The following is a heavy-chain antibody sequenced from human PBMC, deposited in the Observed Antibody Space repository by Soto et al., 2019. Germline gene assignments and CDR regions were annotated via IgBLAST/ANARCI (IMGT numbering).Heavy chain of an antibody. CDR1: GGSISSYY. CDR3: ARGKYYGSGAYMDV. Sequence: SETLSLTCTVSGGSISSYYWSWIRQPPGKGLEWIGYIYYSGSTNYNPSLKSRVTISVDTSKNQFSLKLSSVTAADTAVYYCARGKYYGSGAYMDVWGKGTTVTVSS. CDR2: IYYSGST. V-gene: IGHV4-59*01. D-gene: IGHD3-10*01. J-gene: IGHJ6*03.